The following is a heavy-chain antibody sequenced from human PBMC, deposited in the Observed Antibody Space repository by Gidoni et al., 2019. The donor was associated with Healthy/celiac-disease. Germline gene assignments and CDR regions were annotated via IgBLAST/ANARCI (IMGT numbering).Heavy chain of an antibody. Sequence: EVQLVESGGGLIQPGGSLRLSCAASGFPVSSNYMSWVRQAPGKGLEWVSVIYSGGSTYYADSVKGRFTISRDNSKNTLYLQMNSLRAEDTAVYYCARDRAYNYYGMDVWGQGTTVTVSS. J-gene: IGHJ6*02. CDR1: GFPVSSNY. V-gene: IGHV3-53*01. CDR3: ARDRAYNYYGMDV. D-gene: IGHD3-10*01. CDR2: IYSGGST.